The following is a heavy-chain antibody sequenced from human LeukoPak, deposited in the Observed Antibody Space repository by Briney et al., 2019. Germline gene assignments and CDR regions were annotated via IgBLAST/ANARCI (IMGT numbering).Heavy chain of an antibody. CDR1: GFTFSSYG. D-gene: IGHD3-3*01. Sequence: GGSLRLSCAASGFTFSSYGMHWVRQAPGKGLEWVAVIWYDGSNKYYADSVKGRFTISRDNSKNTLYLQMNSLRAEDTAVYYCARGLSHRIYDFWSGPRSNWFDPWGQGTLVTVSS. CDR3: ARGLSHRIYDFWSGPRSNWFDP. V-gene: IGHV3-33*01. J-gene: IGHJ5*02. CDR2: IWYDGSNK.